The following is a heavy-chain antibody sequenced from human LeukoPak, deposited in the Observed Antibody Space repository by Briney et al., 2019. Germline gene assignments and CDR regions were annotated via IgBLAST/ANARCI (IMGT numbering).Heavy chain of an antibody. Sequence: ASVKVSCKASGYTFTGYYMHWVRQAPGQGLEWMGWINPNSGGTNYAQKFQGRVTMTRDTSISTAYMELSRLRSDDTAVYYCARGLGEQWLANDAFGIWGQGTMVTVSS. V-gene: IGHV1-2*02. CDR2: INPNSGGT. J-gene: IGHJ3*02. CDR3: ARGLGEQWLANDAFGI. D-gene: IGHD6-19*01. CDR1: GYTFTGYY.